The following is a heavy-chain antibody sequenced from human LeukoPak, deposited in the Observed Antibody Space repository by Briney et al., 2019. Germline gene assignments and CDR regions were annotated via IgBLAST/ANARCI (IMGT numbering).Heavy chain of an antibody. D-gene: IGHD3-22*01. CDR1: GFTLSSYA. V-gene: IGHV3-23*01. J-gene: IGHJ4*02. CDR3: AKSTYYEPSYFDY. Sequence: GGSLRLSCAASGFTLSSYAMSWVRQAPGKGLEWVSAISGSGGSTYYADSVKGRFTISRDNSKNTLYLQMNSLRAEDTAVYYCAKSTYYEPSYFDYWGQGTLVTVSS. CDR2: ISGSGGST.